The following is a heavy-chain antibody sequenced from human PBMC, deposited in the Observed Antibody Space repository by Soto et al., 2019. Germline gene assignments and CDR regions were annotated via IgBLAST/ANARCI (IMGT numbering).Heavy chain of an antibody. V-gene: IGHV5-51*01. CDR2: IYPGDSDT. J-gene: IGHJ6*02. CDR3: AIAYSSSGYYYYYGMDV. Sequence: PGESLKISCKGSGYSFTSYWIGWVRQMPGKGLEWMGIIYPGDSDTRYSPSFQGQVTISADKSISTAYLQWSSLKASDTAMYYCAIAYSSSGYYYYYGMDVWGQGTTVTVSS. D-gene: IGHD6-13*01. CDR1: GYSFTSYW.